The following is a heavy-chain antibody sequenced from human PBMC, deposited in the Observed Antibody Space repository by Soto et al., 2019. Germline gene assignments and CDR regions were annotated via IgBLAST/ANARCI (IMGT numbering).Heavy chain of an antibody. V-gene: IGHV4-4*07. CDR2: IYTSGST. J-gene: IGHJ5*02. Sequence: QVQLQESGPGLVKPSETLSLTCTVSGGSISSYYWSWIRQPSGKGLEWIGRIYTSGSTNYNPSLMSRGTKSGDKSTNKFALKLRSVTAADTAVYYCARAPSSSWFDPWGQGTLVTVSS. CDR3: ARAPSSSWFDP. CDR1: GGSISSYY. D-gene: IGHD6-13*01.